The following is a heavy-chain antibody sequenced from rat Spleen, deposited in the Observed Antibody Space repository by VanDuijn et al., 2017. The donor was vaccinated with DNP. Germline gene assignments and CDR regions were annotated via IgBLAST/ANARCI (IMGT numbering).Heavy chain of an antibody. CDR2: ISPSGETT. J-gene: IGHJ3*01. CDR1: GITFSNYD. V-gene: IGHV5-25*01. D-gene: IGHD1-11*01. Sequence: EVQLVESGGGLVQPGKSLKLSCLASGITFSNYDLTWVRQAPTKGLEWVASISPSGETTYYRDSVTGRFTVSRDNARSTLYLQMDSLRSEDTATYYCARHLRRAPGFAYWGQGTLVTVSS. CDR3: ARHLRRAPGFAY.